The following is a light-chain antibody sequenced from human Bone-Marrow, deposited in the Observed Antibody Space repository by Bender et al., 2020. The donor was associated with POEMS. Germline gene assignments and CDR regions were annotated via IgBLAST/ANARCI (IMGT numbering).Light chain of an antibody. CDR1: NIGSKN. J-gene: IGLJ2*01. CDR3: AAWDDSLSGVV. CDR2: RDN. Sequence: SYDLTQPLSVSVALGQTAGITCGGNNIGSKNVQWYQRRPGQAPVLVIYRDNHRPSGVPDRFSGSKSGTSASLAISGLRAEDEADYYCAAWDDSLSGVVFGGGTKLTVL. V-gene: IGLV3-9*01.